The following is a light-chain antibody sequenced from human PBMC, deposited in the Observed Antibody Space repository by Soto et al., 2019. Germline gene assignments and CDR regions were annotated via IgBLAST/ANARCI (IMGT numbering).Light chain of an antibody. CDR1: QSVTSTY. J-gene: IGKJ2*01. CDR3: QYYGSSPPTT. Sequence: EFVLTRSPGTLSLSPGERAILSCRASQSVTSTYIAWYQQKPGQAPRLLIYGASSRATGIPDRFSGSGSGTDFTLTISRLEAEDFAVYYCQYYGSSPPTTFGQGTKLEIK. CDR2: GAS. V-gene: IGKV3-20*01.